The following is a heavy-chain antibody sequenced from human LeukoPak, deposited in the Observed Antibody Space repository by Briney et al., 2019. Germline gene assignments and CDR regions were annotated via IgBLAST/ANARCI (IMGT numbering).Heavy chain of an antibody. V-gene: IGHV7-4-1*02. Sequence: GASVTVSCKASGYTFTSYAMNWVRQAPGQGLEWMGWINTNTGNPTYAQGFTGRFVFSLDTSVSTAYLQISSLKAEDTAVYYCARVWRQQLDGCYYYYMDVWGKGTTVIVSS. CDR3: ARVWRQQLDGCYYYYMDV. D-gene: IGHD6-13*01. CDR2: INTNTGNP. CDR1: GYTFTSYA. J-gene: IGHJ6*03.